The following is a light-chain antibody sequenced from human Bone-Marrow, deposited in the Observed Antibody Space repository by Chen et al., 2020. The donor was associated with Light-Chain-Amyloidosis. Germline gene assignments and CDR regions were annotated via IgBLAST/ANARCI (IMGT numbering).Light chain of an antibody. CDR3: ATWDSSLTGWM. V-gene: IGLV1-51*02. CDR2: ENN. Sequence: QSVLTQPPSVSAAPGQKVTISCSGSNSNIGINYVSWYQQLPGTSPKLLIYENNQRPSEIPDRFSGSKSGTSATLGVAGLQTGDEADYYCATWDSSLTGWMFGGGTKLTVL. CDR1: NSNIGINY. J-gene: IGLJ3*02.